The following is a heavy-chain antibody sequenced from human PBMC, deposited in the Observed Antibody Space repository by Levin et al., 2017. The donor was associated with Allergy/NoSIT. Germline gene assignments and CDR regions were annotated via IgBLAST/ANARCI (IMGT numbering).Heavy chain of an antibody. CDR3: ARSPLVVVHFDY. CDR2: INPKSGGT. V-gene: IGHV1-2*02. CDR1: GYTFTGYY. Sequence: GGSLRLSCKASGYTFTGYYIHWVRQAPGQGLEWMGWINPKSGGTNYAQKFQGRVTMTRDTPISTAYMELNSLRSDDTAVYYCARSPLVVVHFDYWGQGTLVTVSS. D-gene: IGHD3-22*01. J-gene: IGHJ4*02.